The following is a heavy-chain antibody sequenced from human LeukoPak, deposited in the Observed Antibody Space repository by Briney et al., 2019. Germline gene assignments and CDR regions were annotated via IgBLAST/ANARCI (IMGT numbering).Heavy chain of an antibody. J-gene: IGHJ4*02. Sequence: ASVKVSCKASGYTFSDYYMHWVRQAPGQGLEWMGWINPNSGGTNYAQKFQGRVTMTRDTSIRTAYMELRSLISDDTAVYYCARGGGYSYHEQYFDYWGQGTLVTVSS. CDR2: INPNSGGT. D-gene: IGHD5-18*01. CDR1: GYTFSDYY. CDR3: ARGGGYSYHEQYFDY. V-gene: IGHV1-2*02.